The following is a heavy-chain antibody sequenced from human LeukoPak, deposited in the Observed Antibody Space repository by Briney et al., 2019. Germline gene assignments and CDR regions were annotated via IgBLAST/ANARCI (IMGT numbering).Heavy chain of an antibody. CDR2: IYYSGST. CDR1: AGSISSYY. Sequence: SETLSLTCTVSAGSISSYYWSWIRQPPGKGLEWIGYIYYSGSTNYNPSLKSRVTISVDTSKNQFSLKLSSVTAADTAVYYCARAGQLELKTWFDPWGQGTLVTVSS. J-gene: IGHJ5*02. D-gene: IGHD1-7*01. CDR3: ARAGQLELKTWFDP. V-gene: IGHV4-59*01.